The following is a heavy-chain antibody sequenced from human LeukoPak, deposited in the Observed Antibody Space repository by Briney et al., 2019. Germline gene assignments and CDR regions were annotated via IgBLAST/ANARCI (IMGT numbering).Heavy chain of an antibody. J-gene: IGHJ4*02. V-gene: IGHV4-4*02. D-gene: IGHD3-22*01. CDR3: ARVRYDSSGYRFDY. Sequence: PSETLSLTCAVSGGSISSSNWWSWVRQPPGKGLEWIGEIYHSGSTNYNPSLKSRVTISVDKSKNQFSLKLSSVTAADTAVYYCARVRYDSSGYRFDYWGQGTLVTVSS. CDR2: IYHSGST. CDR1: GGSISSSNW.